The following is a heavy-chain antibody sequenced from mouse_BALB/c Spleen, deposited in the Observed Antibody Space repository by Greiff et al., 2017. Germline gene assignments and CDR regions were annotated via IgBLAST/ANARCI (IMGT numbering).Heavy chain of an antibody. CDR1: GYTFTSYY. Sequence: QVQLQQSGAELVKPGASVKLSCKASGYTFTSYYMYWVKQRPGQGLEWIGGINPSNGGTNFNEKFKSKATLTVDKSSSTAYMQLSSLTSEDSAVYYCTRYPIYYGPGFAYWGQGTLVTVSA. J-gene: IGHJ3*01. CDR2: INPSNGGT. CDR3: TRYPIYYGPGFAY. D-gene: IGHD2-1*01. V-gene: IGHV1S81*02.